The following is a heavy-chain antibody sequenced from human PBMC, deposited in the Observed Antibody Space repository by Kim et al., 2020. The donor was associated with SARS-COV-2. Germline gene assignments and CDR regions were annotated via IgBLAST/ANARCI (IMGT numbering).Heavy chain of an antibody. V-gene: IGHV6-1*01. CDR1: GDSVSSNSAI. Sequence: SQTLSLTCAISGDSVSSNSAIWNWIRQSPSRGLEWLGRTYYKSKWYNDYAVSVKSRITINPDTSKNQFSLQLNSVTPEDTAVYFCARVPSGVGGMDVWGQGSTVIVSS. CDR3: ARVPSGVGGMDV. D-gene: IGHD3-10*01. CDR2: TYYKSKWYN. J-gene: IGHJ6*02.